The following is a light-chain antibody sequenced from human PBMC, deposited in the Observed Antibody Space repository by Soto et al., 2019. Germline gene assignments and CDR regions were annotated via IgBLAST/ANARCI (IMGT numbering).Light chain of an antibody. CDR3: AAWGDSLSGVV. V-gene: IGLV1-47*02. J-gene: IGLJ3*02. Sequence: QSVLTQPPSASGTPGQRVTLSCSGGSSNIGFNAVNWYQQLPGAAPKLLMHGNSQRPLGVPERFSGSKSGTSASLAIIGLRTEDEADYYCAAWGDSLSGVVFGGGTQLTVL. CDR1: SSNIGFNA. CDR2: GNS.